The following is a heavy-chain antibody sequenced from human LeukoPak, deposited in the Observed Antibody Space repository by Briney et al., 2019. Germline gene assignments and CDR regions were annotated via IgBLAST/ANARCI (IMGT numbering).Heavy chain of an antibody. Sequence: SETLSLTCAVYGGSFSGYYWSWIRQPPGKGLEWIGEVNHSGSTNYNPSLKSRVTISVDTSKNQFSLKLSSVTAADTAVYYCARDSITGTTRPFDYRGQGTLVTVSS. J-gene: IGHJ4*02. CDR3: ARDSITGTTRPFDY. D-gene: IGHD1-7*01. V-gene: IGHV4-34*01. CDR2: VNHSGST. CDR1: GGSFSGYY.